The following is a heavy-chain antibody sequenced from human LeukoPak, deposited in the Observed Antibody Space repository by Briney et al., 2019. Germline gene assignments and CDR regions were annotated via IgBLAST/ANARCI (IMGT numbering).Heavy chain of an antibody. Sequence: SETLSLTCSVSSYSINSNYYWGWIRQSPGKGLEWIGSIYHTGSTYYNPSLKSRVTISLDASNKQFSLRLSSVTAADTAVYYCARGSHPVTGTLGGYFDPWGQGTLVTVSS. CDR1: SYSINSNYY. D-gene: IGHD6-19*01. V-gene: IGHV4-38-2*02. J-gene: IGHJ4*02. CDR3: ARGSHPVTGTLGGYFDP. CDR2: IYHTGST.